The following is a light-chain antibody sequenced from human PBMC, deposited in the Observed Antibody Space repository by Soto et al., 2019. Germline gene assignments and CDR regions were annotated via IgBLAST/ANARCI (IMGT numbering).Light chain of an antibody. CDR2: EVS. Sequence: QSALTQPASVSGSPGQSITISCTGTRSDVGGYNFVSWYQQHPGKVPKLLIYEVSNRPSGVSNRFSGFKSGNTASLTISGLQAEDEADYYCSSHTIYNTGVLGTGTKLTVL. CDR3: SSHTIYNTGV. J-gene: IGLJ1*01. V-gene: IGLV2-14*01. CDR1: RSDVGGYNF.